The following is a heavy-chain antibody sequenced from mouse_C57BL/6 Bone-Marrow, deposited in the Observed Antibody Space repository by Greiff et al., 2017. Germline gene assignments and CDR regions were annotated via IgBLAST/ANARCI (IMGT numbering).Heavy chain of an antibody. J-gene: IGHJ3*01. Sequence: QVQLQQSGPELVKPGASVTISCKASGYAFSSSWLNWVKQRPGKGLEWIGRIYPGDGDNNYNGKFKGKATLTADKSSSTAYMQRSSLTSEDSAVYFCARRGDYDPAWFAYWGQGTLVTVSA. D-gene: IGHD2-4*01. V-gene: IGHV1-82*01. CDR3: ARRGDYDPAWFAY. CDR2: IYPGDGDN. CDR1: GYAFSSSW.